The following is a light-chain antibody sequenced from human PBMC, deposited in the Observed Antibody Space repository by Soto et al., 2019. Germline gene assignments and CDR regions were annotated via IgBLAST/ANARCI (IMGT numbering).Light chain of an antibody. CDR1: TGAVTSGYY. V-gene: IGLV7-43*01. Sequence: QAVVTQEPSLTVSPGGTVTLTCASSTGAVTSGYYPNWFQQKPGQAPRALIYSTRNKYSWTPARFSGSLLGGKAALTLSGVHPEDEAEYYCLLYYGGAQLVFGGGTKLTVL. CDR2: STR. CDR3: LLYYGGAQLV. J-gene: IGLJ3*02.